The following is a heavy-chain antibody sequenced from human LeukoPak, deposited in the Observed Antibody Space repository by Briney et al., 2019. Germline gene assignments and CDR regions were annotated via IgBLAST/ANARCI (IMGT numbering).Heavy chain of an antibody. CDR2: IKSKTDGGTT. CDR1: GFTFSSYG. J-gene: IGHJ4*02. V-gene: IGHV3-15*01. Sequence: GGSLRLSCAASGFTFSSYGMHWVRQAPGKGLEWVGRIKSKTDGGTTDYAAPVKGRFTISRDDSKNTLYLQMNSLKTEDTAVYYCTTVEAILDLIDYWGQGTLVTVSS. CDR3: TTVEAILDLIDY. D-gene: IGHD3/OR15-3a*01.